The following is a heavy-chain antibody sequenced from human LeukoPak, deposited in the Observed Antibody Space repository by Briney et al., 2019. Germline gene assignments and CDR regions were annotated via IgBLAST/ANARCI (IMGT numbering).Heavy chain of an antibody. J-gene: IGHJ5*02. CDR2: IIPIFGTA. D-gene: IGHD3-10*01. V-gene: IGHV1-69*06. CDR1: GGTFSSYA. Sequence: GASVKVSCKASGGTFSSYAISWVRQAPGQGLEWMGGIIPIFGTANYAQKFQGRVTITADKSTSTAYMELSSLRSEDTAVYYCARRVPLYYGSGSYWFDPWGQGTLVTVSS. CDR3: ARRVPLYYGSGSYWFDP.